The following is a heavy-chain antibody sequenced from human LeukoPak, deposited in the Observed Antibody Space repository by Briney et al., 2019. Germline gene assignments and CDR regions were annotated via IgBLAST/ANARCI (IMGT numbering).Heavy chain of an antibody. Sequence: SETLSLTCTVSGGSISSYYWSWIRQPPGKGLEWTGYIYYSGSTNYNPSLKSRVTISVDTSKNQFSLKLSSVTAADTAVYYCARAGYSYGHYYFDYWGQGTLVTVSS. V-gene: IGHV4-59*01. CDR2: IYYSGST. D-gene: IGHD5-18*01. CDR1: GGSISSYY. CDR3: ARAGYSYGHYYFDY. J-gene: IGHJ4*02.